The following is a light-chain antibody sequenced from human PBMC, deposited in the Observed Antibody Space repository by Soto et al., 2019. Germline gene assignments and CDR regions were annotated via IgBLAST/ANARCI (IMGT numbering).Light chain of an antibody. V-gene: IGKV1-5*01. CDR2: DAS. J-gene: IGKJ1*01. Sequence: DIQMTQSPSTLSASVGDKVTITCRASQSISSWLAWYQQKPGKAPKLLIFDASSLESGVPPRFSGSGSGTEFTLTISSLQPDDFAIYYCQQYNSYSRTFGQGT. CDR3: QQYNSYSRT. CDR1: QSISSW.